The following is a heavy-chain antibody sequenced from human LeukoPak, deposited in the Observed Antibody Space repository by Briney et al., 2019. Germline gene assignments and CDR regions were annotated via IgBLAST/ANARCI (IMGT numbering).Heavy chain of an antibody. D-gene: IGHD6-19*01. J-gene: IGHJ4*02. CDR1: GYSISSGYY. CDR3: ARMSSGWFSFDY. CDR2: IYHSGTT. V-gene: IGHV4-38-2*02. Sequence: PSETLSLTCTVSGYSISSGYYWGWIRQPPGKGLEWIGSIYHSGTTYYNPSLKSRVTISVDTSRNQFSLKLTSVTAADTAVYSCARMSSGWFSFDYWGQETLVTVSS.